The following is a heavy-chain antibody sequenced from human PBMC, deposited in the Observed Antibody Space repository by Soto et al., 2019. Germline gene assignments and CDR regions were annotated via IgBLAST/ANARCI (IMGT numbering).Heavy chain of an antibody. J-gene: IGHJ6*02. CDR2: IYPGDSDT. CDR3: ARHYYGSGSYQYYYYYGMDV. Sequence: GESLKISCKGSGYSFTSYWIGWVRQMPGKGLEWMGTIYPGDSDTRYSPSFQGQVTISADKSISTAYLQWSSLKASDTAMYYCARHYYGSGSYQYYYYYGMDVWGQGTTVTVSS. CDR1: GYSFTSYW. V-gene: IGHV5-51*01. D-gene: IGHD3-10*01.